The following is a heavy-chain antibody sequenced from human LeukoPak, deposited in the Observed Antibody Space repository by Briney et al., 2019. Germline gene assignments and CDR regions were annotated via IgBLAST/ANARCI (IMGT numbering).Heavy chain of an antibody. J-gene: IGHJ3*02. Sequence: ASVKVSCKVSGYTLTELSMHWVRQAPGKGLEWMGGFDPGDGETIYAQEFQGRVTMTEDTSTDTAYMELSSLRSEDTAVYYCASLGRMYQLLYAFDIWGQGTMVTVSS. D-gene: IGHD2-2*01. CDR3: ASLGRMYQLLYAFDI. V-gene: IGHV1-24*01. CDR1: GYTLTELS. CDR2: FDPGDGET.